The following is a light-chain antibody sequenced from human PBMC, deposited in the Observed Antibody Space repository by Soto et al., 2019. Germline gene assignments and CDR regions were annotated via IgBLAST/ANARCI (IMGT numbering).Light chain of an antibody. CDR3: QQYGTSPQT. CDR2: GAS. J-gene: IGKJ2*01. V-gene: IGKV3-20*01. Sequence: EIVLTQSPGTLSLSPGERATLSCRASQSVSSYLAWYQQKPGQAPRLLIYGASSRATGIPDRFSGSGSGTDVTLTISRLEPEDFAVYYCQQYGTSPQTFGQGTKLEIK. CDR1: QSVSSY.